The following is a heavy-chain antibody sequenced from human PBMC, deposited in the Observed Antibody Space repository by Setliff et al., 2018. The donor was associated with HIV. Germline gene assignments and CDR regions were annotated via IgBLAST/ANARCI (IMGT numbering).Heavy chain of an antibody. CDR2: ISGSGGST. V-gene: IGHV3-23*01. D-gene: IGHD2-8*01. CDR3: ARGATDRYCSNGVCLNLDC. J-gene: IGHJ4*02. CDR1: GFTFSSYA. Sequence: GGSLRLSCAASGFTFSSYAMSWVRQAPGKGLEWVSAISGSGGSTYYADSVKGRFTISRDNSKNTLYLQMNSLRAEDTAVYYCARGATDRYCSNGVCLNLDCWGQGALVTVSS.